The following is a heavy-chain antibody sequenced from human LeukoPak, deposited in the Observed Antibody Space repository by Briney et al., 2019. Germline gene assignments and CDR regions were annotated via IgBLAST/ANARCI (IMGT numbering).Heavy chain of an antibody. CDR2: ISYDGSNK. CDR1: GFTVSSNY. CDR3: ASYYCSGGSCRQGWFDH. D-gene: IGHD2-15*01. J-gene: IGHJ5*02. V-gene: IGHV3-30-3*01. Sequence: PGGSLRLSCAASGFTVSSNYTSWVRQAPGKGLEWVAVISYDGSNKYYADSVKGRFTISRDNSKNTLYLQMNSLRAEDTVVYYCASYYCSGGSCRQGWFDHWGQGTLVTVSS.